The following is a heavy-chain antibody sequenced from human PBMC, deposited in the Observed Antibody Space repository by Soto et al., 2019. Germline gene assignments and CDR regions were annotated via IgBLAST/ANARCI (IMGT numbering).Heavy chain of an antibody. CDR2: IIPIFGTA. D-gene: IGHD3-16*01. CDR1: GGTFSSYA. V-gene: IGHV1-69*01. Sequence: QVQLVQSGAEVKKPGSSVKVSCKASGGTFSSYAISWVRQAPGQGLEWMGGIIPIFGTANYAQKFQGRVTITADESTSPDYMGLSSRGPQDPAVYYCARGEATGWFDAWWQGTPVAVCS. J-gene: IGHJ5*02. CDR3: ARGEATGWFDA.